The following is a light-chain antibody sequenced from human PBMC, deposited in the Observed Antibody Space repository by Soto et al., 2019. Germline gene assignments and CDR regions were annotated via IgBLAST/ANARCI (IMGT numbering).Light chain of an antibody. CDR1: QSISSNY. Sequence: EIVLTQSPGTLSLSPGERATLSCTASQSISSNYFAWYQQKPGQAPRLLIYGASTRATGIPDRFSGSGSGTDFTLTISDVEPEDFAVYYCHQRQSWPRTCGQGTKVDIK. CDR2: GAS. J-gene: IGKJ1*01. CDR3: HQRQSWPRT. V-gene: IGKV3-20*01.